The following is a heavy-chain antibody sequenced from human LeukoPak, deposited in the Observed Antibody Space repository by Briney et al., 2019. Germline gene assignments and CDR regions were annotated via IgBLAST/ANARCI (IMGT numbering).Heavy chain of an antibody. CDR1: GGSISSYY. Sequence: PSETLSLTCTVSGGSISSYYWSWIRQPPGKRLEWIGHIYYSGSTNYNPSLKSRVTISVDASKNQFSLKLSSVTAADTAVYYCARHTSGSSLDYWGQGILVTVSS. CDR2: IYYSGST. J-gene: IGHJ4*02. D-gene: IGHD6-6*01. V-gene: IGHV4-59*08. CDR3: ARHTSGSSLDY.